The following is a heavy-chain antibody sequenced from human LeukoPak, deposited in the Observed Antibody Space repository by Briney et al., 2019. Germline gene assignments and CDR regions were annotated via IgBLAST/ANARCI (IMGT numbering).Heavy chain of an antibody. CDR2: IYTGGST. V-gene: IGHV4-61*02. D-gene: IGHD6-19*01. CDR1: GGSISSATYY. J-gene: IGHJ4*02. Sequence: SETLSLTCTVSGGSISSATYYWSWIRQPAGKGLERIGRIYTGGSTNYNPSLKSRVTISVDTSKNQFSLKLSSVTAADTAVYYCARDFWWSSSGSSGMGFDYWGQGTLVTVSS. CDR3: ARDFWWSSSGSSGMGFDY.